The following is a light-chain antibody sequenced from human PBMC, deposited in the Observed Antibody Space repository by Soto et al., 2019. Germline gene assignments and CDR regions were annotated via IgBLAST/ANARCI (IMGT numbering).Light chain of an antibody. CDR3: QQSYSTPPT. V-gene: IGKV1-39*01. Sequence: DIQMTQSPSSLSASVGDRVTVTCRASQSISSFLNWYQQKPGKAPKLLLYAASRLQSGVPSRFSGSGSGTDFTLTISSLQPEDFATYYCQQSYSTPPTFGQGTRLEI. CDR2: AAS. J-gene: IGKJ5*01. CDR1: QSISSF.